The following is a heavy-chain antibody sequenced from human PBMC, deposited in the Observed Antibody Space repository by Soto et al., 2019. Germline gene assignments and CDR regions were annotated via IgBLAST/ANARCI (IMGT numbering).Heavy chain of an antibody. V-gene: IGHV3-11*01. CDR1: GFTFRDHY. D-gene: IGHD5-12*01. CDR2: ISGSGSTI. Sequence: GGSLRLSCAASGFTFRDHYMSWVRQAPGKGLEWVSYISGSGSTIYYAGSVKGRFTISRDNAENSLDLQMNSLRAEETAVYYCARGGYSAYDLIDYWGQGTLVTVSS. J-gene: IGHJ4*02. CDR3: ARGGYSAYDLIDY.